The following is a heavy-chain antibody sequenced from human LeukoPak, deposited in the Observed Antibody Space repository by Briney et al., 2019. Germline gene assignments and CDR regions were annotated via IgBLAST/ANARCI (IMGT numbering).Heavy chain of an antibody. Sequence: ASVKVSCKASGYTFTNYGISWVRQAPGQGLEWMGWISGYNGKTNYAQKLQGRVTMTTDTSTSKAYMELRSLRSDDTAVYYCARDTCIAVAGTGDFDYWGQGTLVTVSS. V-gene: IGHV1-18*01. CDR2: ISGYNGKT. CDR1: GYTFTNYG. J-gene: IGHJ4*02. CDR3: ARDTCIAVAGTGDFDY. D-gene: IGHD6-13*01.